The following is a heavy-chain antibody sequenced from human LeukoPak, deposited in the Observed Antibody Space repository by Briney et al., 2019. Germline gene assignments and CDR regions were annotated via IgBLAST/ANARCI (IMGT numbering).Heavy chain of an antibody. CDR2: ISGSGGST. Sequence: PGGSLRLSCAASGFTFSSYAMSWVRQAPGKGLEWVSAISGSGGSTYYADSVKGRFTISRDNSKNTLYLQMNGLRAEDTAVYYCAKGSTVTYYYYMDVWGKGTTVTVSS. J-gene: IGHJ6*03. D-gene: IGHD4-17*01. V-gene: IGHV3-23*01. CDR1: GFTFSSYA. CDR3: AKGSTVTYYYYMDV.